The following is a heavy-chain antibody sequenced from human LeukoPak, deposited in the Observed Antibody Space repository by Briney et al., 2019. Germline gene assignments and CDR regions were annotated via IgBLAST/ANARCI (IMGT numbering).Heavy chain of an antibody. CDR3: ARVPFGDYAPDY. J-gene: IGHJ4*02. CDR2: IYPGDSHT. V-gene: IGHV5-51*01. CDR1: GSTFTSYW. Sequence: GESLQISCQGSGSTFTSYWIGWGRQLPGKGVEWMGIIYPGDSHTNYSPSFQAQVTISADKSITTAYLQWSSLKASDTAMYYCARVPFGDYAPDYWGQGTLVTVSS. D-gene: IGHD4-17*01.